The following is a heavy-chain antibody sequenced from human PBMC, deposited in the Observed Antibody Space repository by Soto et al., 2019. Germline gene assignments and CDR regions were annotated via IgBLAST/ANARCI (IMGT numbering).Heavy chain of an antibody. CDR1: GLNFSSYA. Sequence: GGSLRLSTGHSGLNFSSYAICWVRQAPGKGLEWVSAISGSGGSTYYADSVKGRFTISRDNSKNTLYLQMNSLRAEDTAVYYCAKAYYYDSSGYNPYYYYYGMDVWGQGTTVTVSS. V-gene: IGHV3-23*01. CDR3: AKAYYYDSSGYNPYYYYYGMDV. D-gene: IGHD3-22*01. J-gene: IGHJ6*02. CDR2: ISGSGGST.